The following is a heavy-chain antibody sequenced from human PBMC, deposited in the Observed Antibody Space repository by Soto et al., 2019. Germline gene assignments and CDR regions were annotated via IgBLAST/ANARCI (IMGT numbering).Heavy chain of an antibody. V-gene: IGHV3-11*01. CDR1: GFTFSDYY. Sequence: GGSLRLSCAASGFTFSDYYMSWIRQAPGKGLEWVSYISSSDSTIYYADSVKGRFTISRDNAKNSLYLQMNSLRAEDTAVYYCARRPGYDSSGYYGAAAFDIWGQGTMVTVSS. CDR3: ARRPGYDSSGYYGAAAFDI. CDR2: ISSSDSTI. D-gene: IGHD3-22*01. J-gene: IGHJ3*02.